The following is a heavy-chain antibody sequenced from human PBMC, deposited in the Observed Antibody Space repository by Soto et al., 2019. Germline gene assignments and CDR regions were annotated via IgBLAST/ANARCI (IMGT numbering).Heavy chain of an antibody. CDR2: ISYDGSNK. Sequence: VGSLRLSCAASGFTFSSYGMHWVRQAPGKGLEWVAVISYDGSNKYYADSVKGRFTISRDNSKNTLYLQMNSLRAEDTAVYYCAKENPEQEFDYWGQGTLVTVSS. CDR1: GFTFSSYG. CDR3: AKENPEQEFDY. V-gene: IGHV3-30*18. J-gene: IGHJ4*02.